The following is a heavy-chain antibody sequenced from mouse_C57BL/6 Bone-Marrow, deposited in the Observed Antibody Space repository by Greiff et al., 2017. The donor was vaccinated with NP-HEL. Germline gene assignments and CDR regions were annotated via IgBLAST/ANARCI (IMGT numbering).Heavy chain of an antibody. V-gene: IGHV1-64*01. Sequence: QVQLQQSGAELVKPGASVKLSCKASGYTFTSYWMHWVKQRPGQGLEWIGMIHPNSGSTNYNEKFKSKATLTVDKSSSTAYLQLSSLTSENSAVYYCARSEGYSDEVWGTGTTGTVSS. J-gene: IGHJ1*03. CDR2: IHPNSGST. CDR1: GYTFTSYW. CDR3: ARSEGYSDEV. D-gene: IGHD2-12*01.